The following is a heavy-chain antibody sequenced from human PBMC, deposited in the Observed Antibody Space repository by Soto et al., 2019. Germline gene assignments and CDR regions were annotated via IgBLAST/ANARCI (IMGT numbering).Heavy chain of an antibody. CDR1: GDSISSHY. Sequence: SETLSLTCTVSGDSISSHYWTWIRQPPGKGLEYIGYIYYSGRTYYNPSLKSRVTISVDTSKNQFSLKLSSVTAADTAVYYCARGHLGITTTGTWYDFDYWGQGTLVTAPQ. J-gene: IGHJ4*02. D-gene: IGHD2-15*01. CDR3: ARGHLGITTTGTWYDFDY. CDR2: IYYSGRT. V-gene: IGHV4-59*11.